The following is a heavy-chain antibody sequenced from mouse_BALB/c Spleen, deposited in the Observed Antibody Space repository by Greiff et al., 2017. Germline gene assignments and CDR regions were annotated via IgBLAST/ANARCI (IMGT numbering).Heavy chain of an antibody. J-gene: IGHJ1*01. CDR2: ISYSGST. V-gene: IGHV3-8*02. CDR3: ARREYGNYWYFDV. CDR1: GDSITSGY. D-gene: IGHD2-1*01. Sequence: EVKVVESGPSLVKPSQTLSLTCSVTGDSITSGYWNLIRKFPGNKLEYMGYISYSGSTYYNPSLKSRISITRDTSKNQYYLQLNSVTTEDTATYYCARREYGNYWYFDVWGAGTTVTVSS.